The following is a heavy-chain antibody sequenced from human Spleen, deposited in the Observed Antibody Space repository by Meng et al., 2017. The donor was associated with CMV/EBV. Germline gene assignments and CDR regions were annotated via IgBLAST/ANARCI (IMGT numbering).Heavy chain of an antibody. Sequence: SETLSLTCTVSGGSVRSASYYWGWIRQPPGKGLEWIGYIYYTGSTNYNPPLKSRVTISVDTSKNQFSLKMAYVTAADTAVYYCARVGGSSSFGIDSWGQGSLVTVSS. J-gene: IGHJ4*02. CDR3: ARVGGSSSFGIDS. CDR1: GGSVRSASYY. V-gene: IGHV4-61*01. CDR2: IYYTGST. D-gene: IGHD6-6*01.